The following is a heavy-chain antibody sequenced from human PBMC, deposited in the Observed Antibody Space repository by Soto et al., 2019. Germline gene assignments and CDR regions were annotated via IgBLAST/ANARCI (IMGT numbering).Heavy chain of an antibody. V-gene: IGHV1-69*08. D-gene: IGHD3-9*01. J-gene: IGHJ6*02. CDR1: GGTFSSYT. CDR3: ARDGRYFDWGHTNYYYGMDV. Sequence: QVQLVQSGAEVKKPGSSVKVSCKASGGTFSSYTISWVRQAPGQGLEWMGRIIPILGIANYAQKFQGRVTITADKSPSTAYMELSSLRSEDTAVYYCARDGRYFDWGHTNYYYGMDVWGQGTTVTVSS. CDR2: IIPILGIA.